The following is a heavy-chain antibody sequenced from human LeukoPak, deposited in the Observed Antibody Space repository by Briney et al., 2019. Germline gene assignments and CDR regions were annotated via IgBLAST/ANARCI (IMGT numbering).Heavy chain of an antibody. Sequence: PGGSLRLSCAASGFTVSSNYMSWVRQAPGKGLEWVSVIYSGGSTYYADSVEGRFTVSRDNAKNSLYLQMSNLRAEDTAMYYCARSGTTYYYDSSTRIWGQGTMVTVSS. CDR2: IYSGGST. D-gene: IGHD3-22*01. CDR3: ARSGTTYYYDSSTRI. V-gene: IGHV3-66*01. J-gene: IGHJ3*02. CDR1: GFTVSSNY.